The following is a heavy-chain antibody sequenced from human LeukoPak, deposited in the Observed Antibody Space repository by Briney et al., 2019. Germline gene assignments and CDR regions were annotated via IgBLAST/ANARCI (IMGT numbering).Heavy chain of an antibody. V-gene: IGHV4-59*01. CDR2: ISYTGST. Sequence: SETLSLSCAVSGVSIRGFYWSWIRQPPGKGLEWIADISYTGSTSYNPSLKSRVTISLNTSKHHFSLKLSSVTAAATAVYYSARGPSGGRFSGAFDIGGQGTMVTVSS. CDR3: ARGPSGGRFSGAFDI. J-gene: IGHJ3*02. CDR1: GVSIRGFY. D-gene: IGHD1-26*01.